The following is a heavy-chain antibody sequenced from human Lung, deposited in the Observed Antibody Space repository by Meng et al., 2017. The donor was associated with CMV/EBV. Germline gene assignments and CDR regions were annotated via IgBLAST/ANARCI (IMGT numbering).Heavy chain of an antibody. CDR3: ARDYSGDSNSFDF. J-gene: IGHJ5*01. CDR2: ISPNSGGT. V-gene: IGHV1-2*06. Sequence: CQPSGYTFTDHYIHWVRQAPGEGLEWMGRISPNSGGTNSAQKFQDRVTMTRDTSINTVYMEVSSLKFDDTAVYYCARDYSGDSNSFDFWGQGTLVTVSS. D-gene: IGHD2-21*01. CDR1: GYTFTDHY.